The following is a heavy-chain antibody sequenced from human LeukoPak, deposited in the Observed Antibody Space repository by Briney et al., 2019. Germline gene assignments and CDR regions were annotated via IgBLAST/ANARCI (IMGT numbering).Heavy chain of an antibody. CDR2: IYHSGST. D-gene: IGHD2-15*01. Sequence: SQTLSLTCAVSGGSISSGGYSWSWIRQPPGKGLEWIGYIYHSGSTYYNPSLKSRVTISVDRSKNQFSLKLSAVTAADTAVYYCARAPRAYCSGGSCYVDVWGQGTTVTVSS. CDR3: ARAPRAYCSGGSCYVDV. J-gene: IGHJ6*02. V-gene: IGHV4-30-2*01. CDR1: GGSISSGGYS.